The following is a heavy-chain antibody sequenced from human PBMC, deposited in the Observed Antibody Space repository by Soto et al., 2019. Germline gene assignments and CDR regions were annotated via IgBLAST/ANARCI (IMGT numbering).Heavy chain of an antibody. D-gene: IGHD4-17*01. V-gene: IGHV1-69*13. J-gene: IGHJ4*02. CDR3: AIAVPMTTVTYYFDY. CDR2: IIPIFGTA. CDR1: GGTFSSYA. Sequence: SVKVSCKASGGTFSSYAISWVRQAPGQGLEWMGGIIPIFGTANYAQKFQGRVTITADESTSTAYMELSSLRSEDTAVYYCAIAVPMTTVTYYFDYRGQGTLITGSS.